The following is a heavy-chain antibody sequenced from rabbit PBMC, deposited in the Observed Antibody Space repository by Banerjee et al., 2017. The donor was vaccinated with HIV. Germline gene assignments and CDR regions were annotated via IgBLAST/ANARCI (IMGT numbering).Heavy chain of an antibody. D-gene: IGHD6-1*01. J-gene: IGHJ4*01. V-gene: IGHV1S45*01. CDR1: GFTLSSYW. CDR3: ARSPAVSGAAYEL. CDR2: IYTGSDST. Sequence: EESGGDLVKPEGSLTLTCTASGFTLSSYWICWVRQAPGKGLEWIACIYTGSDSTYYASWAKGRFTISKTSSTTVTLQMTSLTAADTATYFCARSPAVSGAAYELWGPGTLVTVS.